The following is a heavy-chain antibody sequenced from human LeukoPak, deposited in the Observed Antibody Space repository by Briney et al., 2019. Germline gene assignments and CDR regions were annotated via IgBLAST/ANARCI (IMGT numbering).Heavy chain of an antibody. Sequence: SETLSLTCTVSGGSISGYYWSWIRQPPGKGLEWIGYIYYSGSTNYNPSLKSRVTISVDRSKNQFSLKLSSVTAADTAVYYCARGTPSWFDPWGQGTLVTVSS. CDR1: GGSISGYY. J-gene: IGHJ5*02. CDR2: IYYSGST. V-gene: IGHV4-59*12. CDR3: ARGTPSWFDP. D-gene: IGHD2-15*01.